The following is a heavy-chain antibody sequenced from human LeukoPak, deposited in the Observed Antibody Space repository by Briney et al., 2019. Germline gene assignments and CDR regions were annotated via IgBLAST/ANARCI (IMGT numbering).Heavy chain of an antibody. D-gene: IGHD5-12*01. CDR1: GFSFNNYA. CDR3: AKGAYDYIEIAYFDY. CDR2: IIGSSGST. V-gene: IGHV3-23*01. Sequence: GGSLRLSCVASGFSFNNYAMNWVRQAPGKGLEWVSLIIGSSGSTFYADSVKGRFTISRDKSKSTLYLQMNSLRDEDTAVYYCAKGAYDYIEIAYFDYWGQGSLVTVS. J-gene: IGHJ4*02.